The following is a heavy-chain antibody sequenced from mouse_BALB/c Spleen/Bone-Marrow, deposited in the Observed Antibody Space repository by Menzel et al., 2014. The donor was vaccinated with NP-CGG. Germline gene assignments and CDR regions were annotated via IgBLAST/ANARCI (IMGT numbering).Heavy chain of an antibody. CDR1: GFTFSSFG. J-gene: IGHJ3*01. V-gene: IGHV5-17*02. Sequence: EVQVVESGGGLVQPGGSRKLSCAASGFTFSSFGMHWVRQAPEKGLGWVAYISSGSSTIYYADTVKGRFTISRDNPKNTLFLQMTSLRSEDTAMYYCASRAYWGQGTLVTVSA. CDR2: ISSGSSTI. CDR3: ASRAY.